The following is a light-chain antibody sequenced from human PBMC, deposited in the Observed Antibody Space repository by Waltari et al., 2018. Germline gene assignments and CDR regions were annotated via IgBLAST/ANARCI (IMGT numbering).Light chain of an antibody. CDR3: QSYDSSLSVV. V-gene: IGLV1-40*01. CDR1: SPNIGAGYD. J-gene: IGLJ2*01. Sequence: QSVLTQPPSVSGAPGQRVPISCTGSSPNIGAGYDVHWSQQLPGTAPNLLFFPKTNRPAGVPDRFAASKSGTSASLAITGLQAETEADYYCQSYDSSLSVVFGGGTKLTVL. CDR2: PKT.